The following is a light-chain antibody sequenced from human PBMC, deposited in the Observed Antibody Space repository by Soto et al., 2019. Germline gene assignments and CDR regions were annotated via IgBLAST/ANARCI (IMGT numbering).Light chain of an antibody. CDR3: SSYTSSSTLVV. V-gene: IGLV2-14*01. Sequence: QSVLTQPASVSGSPGQSITISCTGTSSDVGDYNYVSWYQQHPGKAPKLMIYDVSNRPSGVSNRFSGSKSGNTASLTISELQAEDEADYYCSSYTSSSTLVVFGGGTKLTVL. CDR2: DVS. J-gene: IGLJ2*01. CDR1: SSDVGDYNY.